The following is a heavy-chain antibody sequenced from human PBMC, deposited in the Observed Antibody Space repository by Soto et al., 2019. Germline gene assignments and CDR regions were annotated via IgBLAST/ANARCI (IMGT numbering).Heavy chain of an antibody. V-gene: IGHV1-46*01. CDR2: SNPNGGST. Sequence: QVQLVQSGAEVKKPGASVKVSCKASGYTFTHYYIHWVRQAPGQGLEWMGISNPNGGSTTYAQKFRAGFTLTRHKSTSTFYMALSSLRSEDSDVYYCASSVNSAMAFDYWGQGTLVTVSS. D-gene: IGHD5-18*01. J-gene: IGHJ4*02. CDR3: ASSVNSAMAFDY. CDR1: GYTFTHYY.